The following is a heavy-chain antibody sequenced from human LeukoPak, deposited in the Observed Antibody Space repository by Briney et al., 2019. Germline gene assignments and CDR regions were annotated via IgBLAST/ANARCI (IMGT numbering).Heavy chain of an antibody. Sequence: SETLSLTCTVSDGSINGYYWSWIRQPPGKGLEWIGYIYYSGSTNYNPSLKSRVTISVDTSKNQFSLKLSSVTAADTAVYYCARGSRRDGYNPFDYWGQGTLVTVSS. D-gene: IGHD5-24*01. J-gene: IGHJ4*02. CDR3: ARGSRRDGYNPFDY. CDR1: DGSINGYY. V-gene: IGHV4-59*01. CDR2: IYYSGST.